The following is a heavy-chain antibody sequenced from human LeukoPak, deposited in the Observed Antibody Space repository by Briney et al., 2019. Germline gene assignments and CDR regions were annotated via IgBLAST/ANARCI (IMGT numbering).Heavy chain of an antibody. V-gene: IGHV4-61*02. J-gene: IGHJ4*02. D-gene: IGHD3-10*01. Sequence: SQTLSLTCTVSGGAISSGGYYWSWIRQPAGKGLEWIGRIHASGSTYYNPSLKSRVTISVDTSKNQFSLKLSSVTAADTAVYYCARDLDGDGVYYFDYWGQGSLVTASS. CDR2: IHASGST. CDR1: GGAISSGGYY. CDR3: ARDLDGDGVYYFDY.